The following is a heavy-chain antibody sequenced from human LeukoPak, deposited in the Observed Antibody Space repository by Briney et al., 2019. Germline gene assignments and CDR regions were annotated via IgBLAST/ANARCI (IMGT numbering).Heavy chain of an antibody. V-gene: IGHV4-59*01. CDR3: ARGRGYSYGYPTDY. Sequence: PSETQSFTCTVSGGSISSYYWSWIRQPPGKGLEWIGYIYYSGSTNYNPSLKSRVTISVDTSKNQFSLKLSSVTAADTAVYYCARGRGYSYGYPTDYWGQGTLVTVSS. CDR2: IYYSGST. D-gene: IGHD5-18*01. J-gene: IGHJ4*02. CDR1: GGSISSYY.